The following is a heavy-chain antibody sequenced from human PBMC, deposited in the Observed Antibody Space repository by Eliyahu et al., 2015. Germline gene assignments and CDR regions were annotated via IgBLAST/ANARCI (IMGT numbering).Heavy chain of an antibody. CDR1: GGSISTYY. CDR2: IPISGSITT. Sequence: QVQLQESGPGLVKPSETLSVTCTVSGGSISTYYWSWIRQSAGKGLGWVGRIPISGSITTTYNPSLESRVTMSLDTSKNQFSLRLSPLTAADTAVYYCARGNTYGDLVYFDYWGQGTLVTVSS. CDR3: ARGNTYGDLVYFDY. J-gene: IGHJ4*02. D-gene: IGHD4-17*01. V-gene: IGHV4-4*07.